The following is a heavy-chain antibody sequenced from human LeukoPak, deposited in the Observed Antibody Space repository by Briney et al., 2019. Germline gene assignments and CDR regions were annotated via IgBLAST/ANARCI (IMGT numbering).Heavy chain of an antibody. Sequence: EPSETLSLTCTVSGGSISSSSYYWGWIRQPPGKGLEWIGSIYYSGSTYYNPSFKSRVTISVDTSKNQFSLKLSSVTAADTAVYYCASETSGSYPWYWGQGTLVTVSS. CDR1: GGSISSSSYY. CDR3: ASETSGSYPWY. J-gene: IGHJ4*02. D-gene: IGHD1-26*01. V-gene: IGHV4-39*01. CDR2: IYYSGST.